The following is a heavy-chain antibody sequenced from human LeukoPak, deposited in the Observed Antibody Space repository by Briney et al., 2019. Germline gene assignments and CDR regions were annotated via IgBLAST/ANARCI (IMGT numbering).Heavy chain of an antibody. V-gene: IGHV3-48*01. CDR2: ISSSSTI. Sequence: GGSLRLSCAASGFTFSSYSMNWVCQAPGKGLEWVSYISSSSTIYYADSVKGRFTISRDNAKNSLYLQMNSLRAEDTAVYYCARAIAAADSFDYWGQGTLVTVSS. CDR1: GFTFSSYS. CDR3: ARAIAAADSFDY. J-gene: IGHJ4*02. D-gene: IGHD6-13*01.